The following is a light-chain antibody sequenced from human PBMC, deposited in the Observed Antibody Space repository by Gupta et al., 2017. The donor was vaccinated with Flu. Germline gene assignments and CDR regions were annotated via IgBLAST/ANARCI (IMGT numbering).Light chain of an antibody. CDR3: GTWDNSLSAVV. V-gene: IGLV1-51*01. CDR2: NND. Sequence: QSVLPQPPSASAAPGQKVTFSCSGSSSNIGINYVSWYQQLPGKAPKLLIYNNDQRPSGIPDRFSGSKSGTSATLGSTGLQTGDEADYYCGTWDNSLSAVVFGGGTKLAVL. CDR1: SSNIGINY. J-gene: IGLJ2*01.